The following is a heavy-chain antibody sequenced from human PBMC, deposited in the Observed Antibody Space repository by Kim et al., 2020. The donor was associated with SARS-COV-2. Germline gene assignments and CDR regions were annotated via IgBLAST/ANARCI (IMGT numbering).Heavy chain of an antibody. CDR3: ASFSGSYYSPFYYYYYMDV. D-gene: IGHD3-10*01. J-gene: IGHJ6*03. Sequence: SETLSLTCTVSGGSISSYYWSWIRQPPGKGLEWIGYIYYSGSTNYNPSLKSRVTISVDTSKNQFSLKLSSVTAADTAVYYCASFSGSYYSPFYYYYYMDVWGKGTTVTVSS. V-gene: IGHV4-59*08. CDR1: GGSISSYY. CDR2: IYYSGST.